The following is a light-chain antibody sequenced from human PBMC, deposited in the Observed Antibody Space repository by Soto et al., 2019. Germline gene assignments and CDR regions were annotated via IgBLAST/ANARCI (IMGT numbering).Light chain of an antibody. J-gene: IGKJ5*01. V-gene: IGKV1-33*01. Sequence: DIQMTQSPSSLSASVGDRVTITCQASQDISNYLNWYQQKPGKAPELLIKYASDLETGVPSRFSGSGSGTDFTFTISSLEPEDIATYFCQQFDNLPITFGQGTRLEIK. CDR1: QDISNY. CDR3: QQFDNLPIT. CDR2: YAS.